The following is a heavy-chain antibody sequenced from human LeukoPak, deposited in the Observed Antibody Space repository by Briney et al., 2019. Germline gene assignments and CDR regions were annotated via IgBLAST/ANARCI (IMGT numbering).Heavy chain of an antibody. Sequence: GSLRLSCAASGFTFSSYAINWVRQAPGKGLEWVSLISSGGNTYYADPVKGRFTISRDNSKNTLYLQMNSLRAEDTAVYYCARGTAMDIWGQGTLVTVSS. V-gene: IGHV3-23*01. D-gene: IGHD5-18*01. CDR3: ARGTAMDI. CDR2: ISSGGNT. J-gene: IGHJ4*01. CDR1: GFTFSSYA.